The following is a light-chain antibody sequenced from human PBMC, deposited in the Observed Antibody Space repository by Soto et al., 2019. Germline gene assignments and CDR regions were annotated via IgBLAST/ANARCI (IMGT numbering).Light chain of an antibody. V-gene: IGKV3-11*01. CDR3: QQHSNWPVT. Sequence: EIVLTQSPATLSLSPGERATLSCRASQSVSSYLAGYQQKPGQAPRLLIYDASNRATGIPARFSGSGSGTDFTLTISSLEPEDFAVYYCQQHSNWPVTFGQGTKLEIK. J-gene: IGKJ2*01. CDR2: DAS. CDR1: QSVSSY.